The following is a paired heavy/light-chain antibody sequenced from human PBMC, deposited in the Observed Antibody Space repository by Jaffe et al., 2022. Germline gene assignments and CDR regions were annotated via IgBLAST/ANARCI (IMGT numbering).Heavy chain of an antibody. CDR2: IYHSGST. Sequence: QVQLQESGPGLVKPSGTLSLTCAVSGGSISSSNWWGWIRQPPGKGLEWIGDIYHSGSTNYNPSLKSRVTISVDKSKNHFSLNLNSVTAADTAVYYCAVSSGWYKCDYWGQGTLVTVSS. CDR1: GGSISSSNW. V-gene: IGHV4-4*02. CDR3: AVSSGWYKCDY. J-gene: IGHJ4*02. D-gene: IGHD6-19*01.
Light chain of an antibody. J-gene: IGLJ1*01. V-gene: IGLV2-8*01. CDR1: SSDVGGYNY. Sequence: QSALTQPPSASGSPGQSVAISCTGTSSDVGGYNYVSWYQQHPGKAPKLMIYEVTKRPSGVPDRFSGSKSGNTASLTVSGLQAEDEADYYCSSHAGSNNPYVFGTGTKVTVL. CDR2: EVT. CDR3: SSHAGSNNPYV.